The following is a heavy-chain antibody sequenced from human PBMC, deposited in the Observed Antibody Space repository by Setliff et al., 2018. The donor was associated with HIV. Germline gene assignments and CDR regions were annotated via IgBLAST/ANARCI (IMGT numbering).Heavy chain of an antibody. Sequence: GASVKVSCKASGYTFTNYGITWVRQAPGQGLEWMGWISAYSGNTDYAQKVQGRVTMTTDTSTSTAYMELRSLRSDDTAVYYCARALYDSSGYPWGYWGQGTVVTVSS. CDR2: ISAYSGNT. CDR1: GYTFTNYG. V-gene: IGHV1-18*01. J-gene: IGHJ4*02. D-gene: IGHD3-22*01. CDR3: ARALYDSSGYPWGY.